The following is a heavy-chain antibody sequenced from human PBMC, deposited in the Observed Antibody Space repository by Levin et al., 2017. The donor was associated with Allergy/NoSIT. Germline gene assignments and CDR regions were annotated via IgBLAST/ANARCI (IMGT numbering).Heavy chain of an antibody. Sequence: GESLKISCKASGYIFTSYGLSWVRQAPGQGLEWMGWIISYNGNTDYAQKFQGRVTMTTDTSTSTAYMELRSLRSDDTAVYYCARGRYSGINRDFDYWGQGTLVTVSS. D-gene: IGHD1-26*01. CDR1: GYIFTSYG. CDR2: IISYNGNT. J-gene: IGHJ4*02. V-gene: IGHV1-18*01. CDR3: ARGRYSGINRDFDY.